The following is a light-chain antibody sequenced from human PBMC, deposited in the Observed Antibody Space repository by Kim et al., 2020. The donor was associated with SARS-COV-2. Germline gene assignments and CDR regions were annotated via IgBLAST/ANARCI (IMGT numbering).Light chain of an antibody. V-gene: IGLV1-40*01. CDR3: QSYDNSRSGYV. CDR2: GDI. J-gene: IGLJ1*01. Sequence: GTITRTCGSCNNGGGYEVHRYQQLPGTAPKLLIYGDINRPSGVPDRFSGSKSGTSASLAITGLQTEDEADYYCQSYDNSRSGYVFGAGTKVTVL. CDR1: SCNNGGGYE.